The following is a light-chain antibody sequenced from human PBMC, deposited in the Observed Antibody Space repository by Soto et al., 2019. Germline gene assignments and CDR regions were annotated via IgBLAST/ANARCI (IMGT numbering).Light chain of an antibody. J-gene: IGKJ2*01. CDR1: QSVSSN. V-gene: IGKV3-15*01. Sequence: EIVMTQSPATLSVSPGVRATLSFRASQSVSSNLAWYQQKPGQAPRLHISGASTRATGIPARFSGSGSGTESTLTPSGPQSEDFALYYCQQYNNWPPYTFRQGTKLEIK. CDR2: GAS. CDR3: QQYNNWPPYT.